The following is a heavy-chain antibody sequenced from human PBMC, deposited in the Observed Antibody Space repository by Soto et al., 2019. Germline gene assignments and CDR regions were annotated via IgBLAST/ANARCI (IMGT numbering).Heavy chain of an antibody. V-gene: IGHV4-59*01. CDR2: IYYSGST. Sequence: PSETLSLTCTVSGGSISSYYWSWIRQPPGKGLEWIGYIYYSGSTNYNLSLKSRVTISVDTSKNQFSLKLSSVTAADTAVYYCARGIAPASFDYWGQGTLVTVSS. D-gene: IGHD6-13*01. J-gene: IGHJ4*02. CDR1: GGSISSYY. CDR3: ARGIAPASFDY.